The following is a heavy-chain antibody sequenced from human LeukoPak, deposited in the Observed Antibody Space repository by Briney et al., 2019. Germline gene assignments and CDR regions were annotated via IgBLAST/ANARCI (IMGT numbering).Heavy chain of an antibody. CDR3: ARNNGVVPAAIADY. CDR1: GGTFSSYA. Sequence: SVKVSCKASGGTFSSYAISWVRQAPGQGLEWMGGIIPIFGTANYAQKFQGRVTITADKSTCTAYMELSSLRSEDTAVYYCARNNGVVPAAIADYWGQGTLVTVSS. CDR2: IIPIFGTA. D-gene: IGHD2-2*01. V-gene: IGHV1-69*06. J-gene: IGHJ4*02.